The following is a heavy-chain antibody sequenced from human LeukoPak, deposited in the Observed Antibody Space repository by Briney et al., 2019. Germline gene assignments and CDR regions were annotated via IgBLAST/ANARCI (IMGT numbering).Heavy chain of an antibody. D-gene: IGHD6-13*01. CDR1: GGSISSYY. J-gene: IGHJ4*02. CDR2: IYTSGST. V-gene: IGHV4-4*07. CDR3: ARAVHYSSWFLFDY. Sequence: SETLSLTCTVSGGSISSYYWSWIRQPAGKGLEWIGRIYTSGSTNYNPSLKSRVTMSVDTSKNQFSLKLSSVIAADTAVYYCARAVHYSSWFLFDYWGQGTLVTVSS.